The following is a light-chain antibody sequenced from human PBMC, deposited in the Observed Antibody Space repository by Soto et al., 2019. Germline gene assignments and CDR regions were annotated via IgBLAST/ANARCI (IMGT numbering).Light chain of an antibody. J-gene: IGLJ2*01. V-gene: IGLV2-23*01. CDR3: CSYAGSVV. CDR1: SSDVGSYNL. CDR2: EGS. Sequence: QSVLTQPASVSVSPGQSITISCTGTSSDVGSYNLVSWYQQHPGKAPKLMIYEGSKRPSGVSNRFSGSNSTNTVSLTISGLQAEDEADYYCCSYAGSVVFGGGTKVTVL.